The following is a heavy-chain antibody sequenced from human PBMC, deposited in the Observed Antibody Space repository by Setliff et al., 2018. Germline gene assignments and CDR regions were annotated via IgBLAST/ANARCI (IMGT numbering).Heavy chain of an antibody. CDR2: INTNTGNP. D-gene: IGHD3-10*01. Sequence: ASVKVSCKASGYTFTTYAISWMRQAPGQGLEYMGWINTNTGNPSYAQGFTGRFVFSLDTSVSTAYLQISSLKAEDTAVYYCARASRFGTIRYRGDYYMDVWGKGTTVT. CDR3: ARASRFGTIRYRGDYYMDV. J-gene: IGHJ6*03. V-gene: IGHV7-4-1*02. CDR1: GYTFTTYA.